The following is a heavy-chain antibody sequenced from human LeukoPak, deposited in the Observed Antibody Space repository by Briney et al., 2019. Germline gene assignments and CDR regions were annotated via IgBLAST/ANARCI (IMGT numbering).Heavy chain of an antibody. V-gene: IGHV3-30*18. D-gene: IGHD3-3*01. Sequence: GGSLRLSCAASGFTFSSYGMHWVRQAPGKGLEWVAVISYDGSNKYYADSVKGRFTISRDNSKNTLYLQMNSLRAEDTAVYYCAKDFRVAVAYYLDYWGQGTLVTVSS. CDR1: GFTFSSYG. CDR2: ISYDGSNK. CDR3: AKDFRVAVAYYLDY. J-gene: IGHJ4*02.